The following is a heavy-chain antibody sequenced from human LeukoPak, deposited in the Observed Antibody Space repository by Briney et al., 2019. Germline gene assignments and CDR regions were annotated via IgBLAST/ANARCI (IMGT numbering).Heavy chain of an antibody. CDR2: IHYRGVT. J-gene: IGHJ5*02. CDR1: GGSISNSDYY. Sequence: PSETLSLTCTVSGGSISNSDYYWDWIRQPPGKGLEWIGNIHYRGVTYNNPSLKSRVTMSVDTSKNQFSLKLNSVTAADTAVYYCARRPQRRNWFDPWGQGTLVTVSS. CDR3: ARRPQRRNWFDP. V-gene: IGHV4-39*01.